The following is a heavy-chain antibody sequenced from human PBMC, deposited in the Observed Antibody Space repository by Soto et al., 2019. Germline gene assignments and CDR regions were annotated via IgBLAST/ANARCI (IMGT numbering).Heavy chain of an antibody. V-gene: IGHV1-18*01. Sequence: GASVKVSCKASGYTFTSYGSSWVRQAPGQGLEWMGWISAYNGNTNYAQKLQGRVTMTTDTSTSTAYMELRSLRSDDTAVYYCARWYGSGTVLRFDPWGQGTLVTVSS. CDR2: ISAYNGNT. J-gene: IGHJ5*02. D-gene: IGHD3-10*01. CDR3: ARWYGSGTVLRFDP. CDR1: GYTFTSYG.